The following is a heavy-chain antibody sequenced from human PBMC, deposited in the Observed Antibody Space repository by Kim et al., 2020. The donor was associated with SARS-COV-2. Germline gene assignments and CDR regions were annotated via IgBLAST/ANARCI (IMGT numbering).Heavy chain of an antibody. Sequence: GGSLRLSCAASGFTFGDYAMHWVRQAPGKGLEWVSGISCNSGSICYADSVKGRFTISRDNSKNSLYLQMNSLRVEDTALYYCAKESAAGSRDYWGQGTLVSLSS. CDR3: AKESAAGSRDY. CDR2: ISCNSGSI. CDR1: GFTFGDYA. D-gene: IGHD6-13*01. V-gene: IGHV3-9*01. J-gene: IGHJ4*02.